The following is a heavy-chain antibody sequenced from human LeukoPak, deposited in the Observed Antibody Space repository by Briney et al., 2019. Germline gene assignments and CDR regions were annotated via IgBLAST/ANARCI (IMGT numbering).Heavy chain of an antibody. V-gene: IGHV5-51*01. CDR2: IYPGDSET. Sequence: GESLKISCKGSGYSFSTYWIGWVRQMSGKGLEWMGIIYPGDSETRYSPSFEGQVTISADKSITTAYLQRSSLKTSDTAIYYCARGWNYLDYWGQGALVTVSS. CDR1: GYSFSTYW. J-gene: IGHJ4*02. D-gene: IGHD6-19*01. CDR3: ARGWNYLDY.